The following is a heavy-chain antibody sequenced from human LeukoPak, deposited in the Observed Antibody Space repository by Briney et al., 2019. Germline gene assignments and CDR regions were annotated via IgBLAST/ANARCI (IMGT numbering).Heavy chain of an antibody. Sequence: SETLSLTCTVSGGSISSYYWSWIRQPPGKGLEWIGYIYYSGSTNYNPSLKSRVTISVDTSKNQFSLKLSSVTAADTAVYYCARLFSDGDYVVDYYYGMDVWGQGTTVTVSS. V-gene: IGHV4-59*01. CDR2: IYYSGST. CDR3: ARLFSDGDYVVDYYYGMDV. J-gene: IGHJ6*02. CDR1: GGSISSYY. D-gene: IGHD4-17*01.